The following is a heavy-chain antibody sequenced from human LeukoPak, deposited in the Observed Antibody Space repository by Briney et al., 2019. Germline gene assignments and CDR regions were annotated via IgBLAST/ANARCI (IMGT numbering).Heavy chain of an antibody. Sequence: SETLSLTCTVSGDSINSLDLWSWVRQPPGKGLEWIGEMYLSGTTHSNPSVKSRVTISVDRSKNQFSLKLSSVTAADTAVYYCARSGSGSYQPFDYWGQETLVTVSS. D-gene: IGHD3-10*01. CDR1: GDSINSLDL. V-gene: IGHV4-4*02. CDR2: MYLSGTT. CDR3: ARSGSGSYQPFDY. J-gene: IGHJ4*02.